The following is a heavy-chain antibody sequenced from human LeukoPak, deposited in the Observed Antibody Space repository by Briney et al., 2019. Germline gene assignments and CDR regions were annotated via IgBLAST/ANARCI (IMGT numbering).Heavy chain of an antibody. CDR2: INTDGSST. D-gene: IGHD1-26*01. CDR3: ARVRTTSGAFDI. Sequence: GGSLRLSCAASGFTFSSYWMHWVRQAPGKGLVWVSRINTDGSSTSYADSVKGRFTISRDNAKNTLYLQMNSLRAEDAAVYYCARVRTTSGAFDIWGQGTMVTVSS. CDR1: GFTFSSYW. V-gene: IGHV3-74*01. J-gene: IGHJ3*02.